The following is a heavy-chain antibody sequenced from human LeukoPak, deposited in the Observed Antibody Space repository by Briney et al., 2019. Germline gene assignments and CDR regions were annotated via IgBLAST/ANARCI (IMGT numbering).Heavy chain of an antibody. D-gene: IGHD3-22*01. CDR2: IYYSGST. CDR3: ARLSYYDSSGYNFDY. V-gene: IGHV4-39*01. J-gene: IGHJ4*02. Sequence: SETLSLTCTVSGGSISSSSYYWGWIRQPPGKGLEWIGSIYYSGSTYYNPSLKSRVTISVDTSKNQFSLKLSSVTAADTAVYYCARLSYYDSSGYNFDYWGQGTLVTVSS. CDR1: GGSISSSSYY.